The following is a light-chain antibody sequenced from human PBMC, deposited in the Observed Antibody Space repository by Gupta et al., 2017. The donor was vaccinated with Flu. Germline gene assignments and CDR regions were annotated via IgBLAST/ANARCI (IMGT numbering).Light chain of an antibody. Sequence: TVTISCTRSSGDVASAFVQWLRQRPGSSPTTVIYQYDERPSGVPARFSGSIDTSSNSASLXIXGLMTEXEADYYCQSYDGANWVFGGGTKLTVL. CDR1: SGDVASAF. J-gene: IGLJ3*02. V-gene: IGLV6-57*01. CDR3: QSYDGANWV. CDR2: QYD.